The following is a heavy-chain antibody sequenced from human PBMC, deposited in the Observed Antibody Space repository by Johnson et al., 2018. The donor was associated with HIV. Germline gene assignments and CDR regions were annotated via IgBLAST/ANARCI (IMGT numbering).Heavy chain of an antibody. CDR2: ISYDGSNK. V-gene: IGHV3-30*04. CDR1: GFTFSSYA. D-gene: IGHD2-21*02. CDR3: ASAYTANI. J-gene: IGHJ3*02. Sequence: QEQLVESGGGLVKPGGSLRLSCAASGFTFSSYAIHWVRQAPGKGLEWVAVISYDGSNKYYADSVKGRFTISRDNARNTLFLQMHSLRAEDTAVYYCASAYTANIWGQGTKVTVSS.